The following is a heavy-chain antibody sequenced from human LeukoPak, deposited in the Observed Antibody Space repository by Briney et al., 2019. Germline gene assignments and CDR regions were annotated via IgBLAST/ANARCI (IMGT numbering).Heavy chain of an antibody. J-gene: IGHJ5*02. Sequence: ASVKVSCKASGYAFTGYYIPWVRQAPGQGLEWMGRINPNSGGTNYAQKFQGRVTMTRDTSISTAYMELSRLTSDDTAVYYCAREPMVRDFNWFDPWGQGTLVTVSS. CDR2: INPNSGGT. D-gene: IGHD3-10*01. V-gene: IGHV1-2*06. CDR1: GYAFTGYY. CDR3: AREPMVRDFNWFDP.